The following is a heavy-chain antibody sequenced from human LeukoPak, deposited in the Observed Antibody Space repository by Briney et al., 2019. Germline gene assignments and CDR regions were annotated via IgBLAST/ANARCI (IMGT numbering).Heavy chain of an antibody. CDR2: ISSSGSTI. D-gene: IGHD1-26*01. Sequence: GGSLRLSCAASGFTFSSYSMNWVRQAPGKGLEWVSYISSSGSTIYYADSVKGRFTISRDNSKNTLYLQMNSLRAEDTAVYYCAKVKVGATRPSGGNYWGQGTLVTDSS. J-gene: IGHJ4*02. CDR3: AKVKVGATRPSGGNY. CDR1: GFTFSSYS. V-gene: IGHV3-48*01.